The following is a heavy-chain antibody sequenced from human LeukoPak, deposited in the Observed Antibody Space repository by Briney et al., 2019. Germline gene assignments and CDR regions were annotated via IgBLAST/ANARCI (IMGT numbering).Heavy chain of an antibody. V-gene: IGHV3-48*03. D-gene: IGHD5-12*01. J-gene: IGHJ4*02. Sequence: GGSLRLSCAASGFTLRSYEINSVRQAPGKGLGWVSSISSSGSIRYYADSVKGRFTISRDNAKNSLSLQMNSLRAEDTAVYYCARVSRGYDAGFDYWGQGTLVTVSS. CDR2: ISSSGSIR. CDR1: GFTLRSYE. CDR3: ARVSRGYDAGFDY.